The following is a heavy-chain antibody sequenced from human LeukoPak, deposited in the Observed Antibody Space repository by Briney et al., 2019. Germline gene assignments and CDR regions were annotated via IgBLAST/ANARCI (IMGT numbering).Heavy chain of an antibody. V-gene: IGHV3-21*01. CDR3: AGRTAARDFDY. Sequence: GGSLRLSCAASGFTFSSYSMNWVRQAPGKGLEWVSSISSSSSYIYYADSVKGRFTISRDDAKNSLYLQMNSLRAEDTAVYYCAGRTAARDFDYWGQGTLVTVSS. CDR1: GFTFSSYS. J-gene: IGHJ4*02. CDR2: ISSSSSYI. D-gene: IGHD6-6*01.